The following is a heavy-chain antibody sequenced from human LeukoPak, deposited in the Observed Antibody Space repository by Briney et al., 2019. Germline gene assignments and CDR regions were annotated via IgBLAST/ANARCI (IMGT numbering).Heavy chain of an antibody. D-gene: IGHD3-22*01. CDR3: ARAPRSYYYESGEKAYFDY. V-gene: IGHV4-4*07. CDR2: IYTSGST. J-gene: IGHJ4*02. Sequence: PSETLSLTCSVSGDSISSYYWSWIRQPAGKGLEWIGRIYTSGSTNYNPSLKSRVTMSVDTSKNQFSLKLSSVTAADSAVYYCARAPRSYYYESGEKAYFDYWGQGTLVTVSS. CDR1: GDSISSYY.